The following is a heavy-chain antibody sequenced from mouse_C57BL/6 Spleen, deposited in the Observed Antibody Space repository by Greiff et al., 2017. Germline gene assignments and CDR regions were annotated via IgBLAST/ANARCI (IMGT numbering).Heavy chain of an antibody. Sequence: VQLQQSGPGLVAPSQSLSITCTVSGFSLTSYGVHWVRQPPGKGLEWLVVIWSDGSTTYNSALKSRLSISKDNSKSQVFLKMNSLQTDGTAMDYCARGWLLGAMDDWGQGTSVTVSS. CDR1: GFSLTSYG. CDR3: ARGWLLGAMDD. V-gene: IGHV2-6*03. CDR2: IWSDGST. D-gene: IGHD2-3*01. J-gene: IGHJ4*01.